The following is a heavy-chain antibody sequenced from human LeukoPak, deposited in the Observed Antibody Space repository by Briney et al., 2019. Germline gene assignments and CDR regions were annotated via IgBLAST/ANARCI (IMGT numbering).Heavy chain of an antibody. D-gene: IGHD3-9*01. CDR1: GFTFSSYW. Sequence: QPGGSLRLSCAASGFTFSSYWMHWVRQAPGKGLVWVSRINSDGSSTYYADSVKGRFTISRDNSKNTLYLQMNSLRAEDTAVYYCARDNPDLRYFDWLSPGGGMDVWGQGTTVTVSS. V-gene: IGHV3-74*01. CDR3: ARDNPDLRYFDWLSPGGGMDV. J-gene: IGHJ6*02. CDR2: INSDGSST.